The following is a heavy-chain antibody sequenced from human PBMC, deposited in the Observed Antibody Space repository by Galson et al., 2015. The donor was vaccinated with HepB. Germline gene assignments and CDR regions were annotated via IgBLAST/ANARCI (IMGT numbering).Heavy chain of an antibody. CDR1: GFTFSSYA. J-gene: IGHJ6*02. D-gene: IGHD2-15*01. Sequence: SLRLSCAASGFTFSSYAMHWVRQAPGKGLEWVAVISYDGSNKYYADSVKGRFTISRDNSKNTLYLQMNSLRAEDTAVYYCARDGPRAWAATPQYYYYGMDVWGQGTTVTVSS. V-gene: IGHV3-30-3*01. CDR3: ARDGPRAWAATPQYYYYGMDV. CDR2: ISYDGSNK.